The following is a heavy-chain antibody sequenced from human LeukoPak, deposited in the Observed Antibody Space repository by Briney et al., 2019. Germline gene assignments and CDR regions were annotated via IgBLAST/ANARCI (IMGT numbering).Heavy chain of an antibody. CDR1: GFTFDDYA. CDR3: AKSSDYGDYVVYFDY. V-gene: IGHV3-9*01. D-gene: IGHD4-17*01. CDR2: ISWNSGSI. J-gene: IGHJ4*02. Sequence: GGSLRLSCAASGFTFDDYAMHWVRQAPGKGLEWVSGISWNSGSIGYADSVKGRFTISRDNAKNSLYLQMNSLRAEDTALYYCAKSSDYGDYVVYFDYWGQGTLVTVSS.